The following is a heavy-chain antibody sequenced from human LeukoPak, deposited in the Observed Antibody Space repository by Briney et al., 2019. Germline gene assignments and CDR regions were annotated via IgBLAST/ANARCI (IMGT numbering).Heavy chain of an antibody. CDR1: GYTFTSYG. D-gene: IGHD1-26*01. Sequence: VASVKVSCKASGYTFTSYGISWVRQAPGQGLEWMRWISAYNGNTNYAQKLQGRVTMTTDTSTSTAYMELRSLRSDDTAVYYCARLPYSGSYWGGHYWGQGTLVTVSS. V-gene: IGHV1-18*01. J-gene: IGHJ4*02. CDR3: ARLPYSGSYWGGHY. CDR2: ISAYNGNT.